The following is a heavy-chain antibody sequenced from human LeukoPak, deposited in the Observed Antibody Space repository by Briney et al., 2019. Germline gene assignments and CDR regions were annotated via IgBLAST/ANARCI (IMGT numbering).Heavy chain of an antibody. CDR2: FDPEDGET. CDR1: GYTLTELS. Sequence: ASVKVSCKVTGYTLTELSMHWVRQAPGKGLEWMGGFDPEDGETIYAQKFQGRVTMTEDTSTDTAYMELSSLRSEDTAVYYCATVHRHDFWSGYFPFDYWGQGTLVTVSS. J-gene: IGHJ4*02. D-gene: IGHD3-3*01. CDR3: ATVHRHDFWSGYFPFDY. V-gene: IGHV1-24*01.